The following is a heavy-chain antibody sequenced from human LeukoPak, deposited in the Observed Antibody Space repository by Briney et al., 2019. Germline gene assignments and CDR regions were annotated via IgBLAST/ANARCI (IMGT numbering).Heavy chain of an antibody. CDR3: ARVSRGVNICDS. CDR1: GYTLTELS. V-gene: IGHV1-24*01. CDR2: FDPEDGET. Sequence: ASVKVSCKVSGYTLTELSMHWVRQAPGKGLEWMGGFDPEDGETIYAQKFQGRVTMTEDTSTDTAYMELSSLRSEDTAVYYCARVSRGVNICDSWGQGTLVTVSS. D-gene: IGHD2/OR15-2a*01. J-gene: IGHJ4*02.